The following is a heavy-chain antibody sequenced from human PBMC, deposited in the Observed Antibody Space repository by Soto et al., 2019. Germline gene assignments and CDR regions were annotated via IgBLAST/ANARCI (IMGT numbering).Heavy chain of an antibody. CDR1: GFTVSSNY. V-gene: IGHV3-66*04. CDR3: ARLGYCSGGSCPRVPGWFDP. J-gene: IGHJ5*02. Sequence: GGSLRLSCAASGFTVSSNYMSWVRQAPGKGLEWVSVIYSGGSTYYADSVKGRFTISRDNSKNTLYLQMNSLRAEDTAVYYCARLGYCSGGSCPRVPGWFDPWGQGTLVTVSS. D-gene: IGHD2-15*01. CDR2: IYSGGST.